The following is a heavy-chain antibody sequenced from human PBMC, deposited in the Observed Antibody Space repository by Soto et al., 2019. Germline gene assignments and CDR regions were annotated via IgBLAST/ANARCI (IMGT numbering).Heavy chain of an antibody. CDR2: ISSSSSYI. D-gene: IGHD3-16*01. V-gene: IGHV3-21*01. Sequence: EVQLVESGGGLVKPGGSLRLSCAASGFTFSSYSMNWVCQAPGKGLEWVSSISSSSSYIYYADSVKGRFTISRDNAKNSLYLQMNSLRAEDTAVYYCWAPRSYYYYYMDVWGKGTTVTVSS. J-gene: IGHJ6*03. CDR1: GFTFSSYS. CDR3: WAPRSYYYYYMDV.